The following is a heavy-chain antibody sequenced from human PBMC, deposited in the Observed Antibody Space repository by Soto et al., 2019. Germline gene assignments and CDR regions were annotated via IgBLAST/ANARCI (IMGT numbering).Heavy chain of an antibody. V-gene: IGHV6-1*01. D-gene: IGHD1-26*01. CDR3: ARDPPDFNSGLDY. CDR2: TYYRSKWNY. Sequence: SQTLSLTCAISGDSVSNKGATWNWVRLSPSRGLEWLGRTYYRSKWNYDYAISVKSRISINPDTSKNQFSLQLNSVTPEDTAVYYCARDPPDFNSGLDYRGPGTVVTVS. J-gene: IGHJ4*02. CDR1: GDSVSNKGAT.